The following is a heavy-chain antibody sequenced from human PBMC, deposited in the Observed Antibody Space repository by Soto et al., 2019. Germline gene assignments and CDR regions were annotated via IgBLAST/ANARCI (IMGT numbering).Heavy chain of an antibody. J-gene: IGHJ4*02. CDR3: AMGGPGTYFDY. CDR2: ISGSGDST. CDR1: GFTFSSYA. V-gene: IGHV3-23*01. Sequence: EVQLLDSGGGLVQPGGSLRLSCAASGFTFSSYAMNWVRQAPGKGLEWVSVISGSGDSTYYADSVKGRFTISRDNSKNTLYLQVNSLRAEDTAVYYCAMGGPGTYFDYWGQGTLVTVSS. D-gene: IGHD6-13*01.